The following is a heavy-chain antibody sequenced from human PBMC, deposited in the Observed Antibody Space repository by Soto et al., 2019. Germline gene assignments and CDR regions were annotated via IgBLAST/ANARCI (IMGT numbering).Heavy chain of an antibody. J-gene: IGHJ3*02. CDR1: GYTFTSYA. CDR2: INAGNGNT. CDR3: ARAYYYYDSSGDAFDI. Sequence: QVQHVQSGAEVKKPGASVKVSCKASGYTFTSYAMHWVRQAPGQRLEWMGWINAGNGNTKYSQKFQGRVTITRDTSASTAYMELSSLRSEDTAVYYCARAYYYYDSSGDAFDIWGQGTMVTVSS. V-gene: IGHV1-3*01. D-gene: IGHD3-22*01.